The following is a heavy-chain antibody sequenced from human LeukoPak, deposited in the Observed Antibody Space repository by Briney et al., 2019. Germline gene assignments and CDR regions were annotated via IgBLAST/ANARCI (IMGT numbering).Heavy chain of an antibody. V-gene: IGHV4-34*01. D-gene: IGHD2-2*01. CDR3: ARDPCSSINCPLRF. CDR2: INHSGRT. J-gene: IGHJ4*02. CDR1: GGSLSGSY. Sequence: SETLSLTCAVSGGSLSGSYCTWVRQSPGEGLEWIGEINHSGRTNYNPSLQSRFTISLDTTRSQFSLILRSVTAADTAVYYCARDPCSSINCPLRFWGQGTLVTVSS.